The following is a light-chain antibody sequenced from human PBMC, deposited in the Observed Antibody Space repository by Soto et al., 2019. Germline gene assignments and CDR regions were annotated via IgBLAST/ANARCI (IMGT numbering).Light chain of an antibody. CDR2: DTN. CDR1: TGAVATNHY. J-gene: IGLJ3*02. V-gene: IGLV7-46*01. CDR3: WLSYSGIRV. Sequence: QAVVTQEPSLTVSPGGTVTLTCASSTGAVATNHYPYWFQQKPGRAPRTLIYDTNNRHSWAPARFSGSLLGGKPALTLSGAQPEDEAEYYCWLSYSGIRVFGGGTKLTVL.